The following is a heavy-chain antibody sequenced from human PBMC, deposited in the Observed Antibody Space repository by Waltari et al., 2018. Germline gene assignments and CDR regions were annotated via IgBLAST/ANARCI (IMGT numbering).Heavy chain of an antibody. D-gene: IGHD3-10*01. CDR2: MKPNSGKT. V-gene: IGHV1-8*03. CDR1: GYTFTSYD. CDR3: AREGKSPGDWFDP. Sequence: QVQLVQSGAEVKKPGASVKVSCKASGYTFTSYDINWVRQATGQGLEWMGWMKPNSGKTGYAQKCQGRVTITRNTSRSTADMELSRLRSEDTAVYYCAREGKSPGDWFDPWGQGTLVTVSS. J-gene: IGHJ5*02.